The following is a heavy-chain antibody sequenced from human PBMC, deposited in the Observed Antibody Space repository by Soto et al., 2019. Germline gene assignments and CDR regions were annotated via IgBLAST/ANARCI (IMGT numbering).Heavy chain of an antibody. J-gene: IGHJ4*02. CDR2: INPNSGGT. D-gene: IGHD5-18*01. Sequence: ASVKVSCKASGYTFTGYYMHWVRQAPGQGLEWMGWINPNSGGTNYAQKFQGWVTMTRDTSISTAYMELSRLRSDDTAVYYCARVGGQLWHYIRNWGQGTLVTVSS. V-gene: IGHV1-2*04. CDR1: GYTFTGYY. CDR3: ARVGGQLWHYIRN.